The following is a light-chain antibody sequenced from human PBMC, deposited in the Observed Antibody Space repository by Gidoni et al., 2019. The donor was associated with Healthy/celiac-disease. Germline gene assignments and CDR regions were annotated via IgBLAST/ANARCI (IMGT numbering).Light chain of an antibody. CDR3: QQLNSYPLT. V-gene: IGKV1-9*01. CDR2: AAS. J-gene: IGKJ1*01. CDR1: QGISSY. Sequence: DIQFPQSPSFLSASVGDRVPITCRASQGISSYLAWYQQKPGKAPKLLLYAASTLQSGVPSRSSGSGSGTEFTLTISSLQPEDFATYYCQQLNSYPLTFGQGTKVEIK.